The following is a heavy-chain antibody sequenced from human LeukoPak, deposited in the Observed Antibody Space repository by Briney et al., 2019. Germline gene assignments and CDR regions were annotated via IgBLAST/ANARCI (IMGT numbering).Heavy chain of an antibody. CDR3: ARDLRFCSGPTCYTSRFDP. D-gene: IGHD2-2*02. Sequence: GGSLRLSCAASGFTFSSYWMSWVRQAPGKGLEWVANIKQDGSEKYYVDSVKGRFTISRDNAKNSLFLQMDSLRAEDTAVYYCARDLRFCSGPTCYTSRFDPWGQGTLVTVS. V-gene: IGHV3-7*03. J-gene: IGHJ5*02. CDR1: GFTFSSYW. CDR2: IKQDGSEK.